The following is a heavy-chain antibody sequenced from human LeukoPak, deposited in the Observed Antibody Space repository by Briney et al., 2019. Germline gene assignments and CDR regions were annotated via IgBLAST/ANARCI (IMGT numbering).Heavy chain of an antibody. J-gene: IGHJ3*02. CDR1: GFTFTSYS. Sequence: GGSLRLSCAASGFTFTSYSMNWVRQAPGKGLEWVSSISSSSSYISYADSVKGRFTISRDNAKNSLFLQMNSLRAEDTAVYSCARDGIAAARGAFDIWGQGTMVTVSS. CDR2: ISSSSSYI. D-gene: IGHD6-25*01. V-gene: IGHV3-21*01. CDR3: ARDGIAAARGAFDI.